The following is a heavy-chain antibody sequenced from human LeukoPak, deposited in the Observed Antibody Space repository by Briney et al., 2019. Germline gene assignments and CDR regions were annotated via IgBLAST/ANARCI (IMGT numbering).Heavy chain of an antibody. CDR1: GFTVSSNY. D-gene: IGHD5-24*01. V-gene: IGHV3-66*02. CDR2: IYSGGST. J-gene: IGHJ5*02. Sequence: TGGSLRLSCAASGFTVSSNYMSWVRQAPGKGLEWVSVIYSGGSTYYADSVKGRFTISRDNSKNTLYLQMNSLRAEDTAVYYCARTIFPPGRWFDPWGQGTLVTVSS. CDR3: ARTIFPPGRWFDP.